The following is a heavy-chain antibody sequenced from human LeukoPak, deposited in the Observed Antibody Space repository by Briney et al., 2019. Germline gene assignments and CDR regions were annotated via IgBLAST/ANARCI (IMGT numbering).Heavy chain of an antibody. CDR2: ISWNSANI. CDR3: ARGRSYYDSSGHYPEYFQH. J-gene: IGHJ1*01. V-gene: IGHV3-9*01. CDR1: GFTFDDYA. D-gene: IGHD3-22*01. Sequence: GGSLRLSCAASGFTFDDYAMHWVRQTPERGLEWVAGISWNSANIGHAASAKGRFSISRDNAMDRLYLQMYSLEPEDTALYYCARGRSYYDSSGHYPEYFQHWGQGTLVTVS.